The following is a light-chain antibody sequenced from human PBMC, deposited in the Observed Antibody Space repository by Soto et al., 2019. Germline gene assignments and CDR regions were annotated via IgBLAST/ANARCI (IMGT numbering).Light chain of an antibody. CDR3: CSYAGHSTYV. CDR1: SSDVGSYKF. CDR2: EVS. J-gene: IGLJ1*01. Sequence: QSALTQPPSASGSPGQSVTISCTGTSSDVGSYKFVSWYQQHPGKAPKLMMYEVSKRPSGVSDRFSGSTSDNTPSLTISGLQADDEADYYCCSYAGHSTYVFVAGTKLTVL. V-gene: IGLV2-8*01.